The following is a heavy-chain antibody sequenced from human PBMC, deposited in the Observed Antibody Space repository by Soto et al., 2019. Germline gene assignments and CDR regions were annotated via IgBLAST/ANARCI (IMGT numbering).Heavy chain of an antibody. Sequence: SVKVSCKASGGTFSSYAISWVRQAPGQGLEWMGGIIPIFGTANYAQKFQGRVTITADESTSTAYMELSSLRSEDTAVYYCARVRIFGVVIDYYYGMDVWGQGTTVTVSS. CDR1: GGTFSSYA. CDR3: ARVRIFGVVIDYYYGMDV. J-gene: IGHJ6*02. D-gene: IGHD3-3*01. V-gene: IGHV1-69*13. CDR2: IIPIFGTA.